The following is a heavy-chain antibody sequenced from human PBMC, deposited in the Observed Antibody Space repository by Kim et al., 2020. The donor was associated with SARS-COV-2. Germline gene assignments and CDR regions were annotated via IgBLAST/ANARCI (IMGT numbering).Heavy chain of an antibody. V-gene: IGHV3-33*01. D-gene: IGHD4-17*01. CDR3: AREDYVGNPDYFYGMDV. Sequence: GGSLRLSCAASGFVFSSYGMHWVRQAPGKGLEWVAVIWYDGSGKYYSDSVKGRFTISRDNSKNTLFLQMNSLRAEDTAVYYCAREDYVGNPDYFYGMDVWGQGTTVTVSS. CDR1: GFVFSSYG. CDR2: IWYDGSGK. J-gene: IGHJ6*02.